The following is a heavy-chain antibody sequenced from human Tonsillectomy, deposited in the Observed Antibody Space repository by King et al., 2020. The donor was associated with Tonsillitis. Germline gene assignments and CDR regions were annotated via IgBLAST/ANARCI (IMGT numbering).Heavy chain of an antibody. D-gene: IGHD5-18*01. CDR2: IYHSERT. Sequence: VQLQESGPGLVKPSQTLSLTCTVSGGSISGGGYYWRWIRQPPAKGLEWIGYIYHSERTFYNSSLKSLITVSVDTSKNQFSLTLSSVTAADTAMYYCARGRTTMAPGYFDFGGQGTLAT. J-gene: IGHJ4*02. CDR1: GGSISGGGYY. V-gene: IGHV4-31*01. CDR3: ARGRTTMAPGYFDF.